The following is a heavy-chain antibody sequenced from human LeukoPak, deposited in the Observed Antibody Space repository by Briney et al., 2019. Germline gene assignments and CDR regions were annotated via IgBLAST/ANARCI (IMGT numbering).Heavy chain of an antibody. V-gene: IGHV4-38-2*02. CDR2: IYHSGST. Sequence: SETLSLTCTVSGYSISSGYYWGWIRQPPGKGLEWIGSIYHSGSTYYNPSLKSRVTISVDTSKNQFSLKLSSVTAADTAVYYCARGLGPFRKRYYYDSSGYPYYFDYWGQGTLVTVSS. CDR1: GYSISSGYY. J-gene: IGHJ4*02. D-gene: IGHD3-22*01. CDR3: ARGLGPFRKRYYYDSSGYPYYFDY.